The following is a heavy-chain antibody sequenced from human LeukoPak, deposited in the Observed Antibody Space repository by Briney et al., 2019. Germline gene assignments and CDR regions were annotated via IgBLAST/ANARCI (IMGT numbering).Heavy chain of an antibody. CDR3: ARDAVDYYYGMDV. V-gene: IGHV3-30*03. CDR2: ISYDGSNK. D-gene: IGHD6-19*01. J-gene: IGHJ6*02. CDR1: GFTFSDHY. Sequence: GGSLRLSCAASGPSGFTFSDHYMHWVRQAPGKGLEWVAVISYDGSNKYYADSVKGRFTISRDNSKNTLYLQMNSLRAEDTAVYYCARDAVDYYYGMDVWGQGTTVTVSS.